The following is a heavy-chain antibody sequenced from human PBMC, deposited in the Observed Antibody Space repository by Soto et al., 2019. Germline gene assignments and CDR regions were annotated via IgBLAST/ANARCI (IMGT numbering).Heavy chain of an antibody. D-gene: IGHD3-22*01. CDR2: IYTSGST. V-gene: IGHV4-4*07. Sequence: PSETLSLTCTVSGGSISSYYWSWIRQPAGKGLEWIGRIYTSGSTDYNPSLKSRVTTSVDTSKNQFSLKLSSVTAADTAVYYCARDGNYDSSGYYPFDIWGQGTMVTVSS. CDR3: ARDGNYDSSGYYPFDI. CDR1: GGSISSYY. J-gene: IGHJ3*02.